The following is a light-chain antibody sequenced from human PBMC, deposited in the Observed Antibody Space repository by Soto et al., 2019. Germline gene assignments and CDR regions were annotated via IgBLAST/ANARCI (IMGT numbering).Light chain of an antibody. CDR2: GAS. CDR1: QSVSSN. Sequence: EIVMTQSPATLSVSPGERATLSCRASQSVSSNLAWYQQKPGQAPRLLIYGASTWDTGIPARFSGSGSGTEFTLTISSLQSEDFAVYYCQQYNNWPLTFGGGTKVEIK. V-gene: IGKV3D-15*01. CDR3: QQYNNWPLT. J-gene: IGKJ4*01.